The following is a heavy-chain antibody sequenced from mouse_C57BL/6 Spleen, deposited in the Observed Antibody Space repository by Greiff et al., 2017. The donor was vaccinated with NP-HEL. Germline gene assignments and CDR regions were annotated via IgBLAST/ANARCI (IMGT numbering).Heavy chain of an antibody. D-gene: IGHD2-3*01. CDR1: GFSLTSYG. J-gene: IGHJ3*01. Sequence: VQLQESGPGLVAPSQSLSITCTVSGFSLTSYGVHWVRQPPGKGLEWLVVIWSDGSTTYNSAPKSRLSISQDNSKSQVFLKMNSLQTDDTAMYYCGRHTGGYFGWFAYWGQGTLVTVSA. CDR3: GRHTGGYFGWFAY. V-gene: IGHV2-6-1*01. CDR2: IWSDGST.